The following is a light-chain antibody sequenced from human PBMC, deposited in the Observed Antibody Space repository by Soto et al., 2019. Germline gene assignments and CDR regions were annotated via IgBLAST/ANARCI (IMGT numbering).Light chain of an antibody. CDR1: SSDVGGYTY. J-gene: IGLJ1*01. CDR2: EVS. Sequence: QSALTQPASVSGSPGQSITISCTGTSSDVGGYTYVSWYQQHPGKAPKLMIYEVSNRPSGISNRFSGSKSGNTASLTISGLQAEDEADYYCSSYTSNSTPVFGTGTKVTVL. V-gene: IGLV2-14*01. CDR3: SSYTSNSTPV.